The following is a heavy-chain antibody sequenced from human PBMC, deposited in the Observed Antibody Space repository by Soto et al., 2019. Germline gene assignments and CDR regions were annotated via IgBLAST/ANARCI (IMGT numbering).Heavy chain of an antibody. CDR3: ARESEDLTSNFDY. CDR2: ISSTTNYI. Sequence: VRQAPGKGLECVSSISSTTNYIYYGDSMKGRFTISRDNAKNSLYLEMNSLRAEDTAVYYCARESEDLTSNFDYWGQGTLVTVSS. V-gene: IGHV3-21*06. J-gene: IGHJ4*02.